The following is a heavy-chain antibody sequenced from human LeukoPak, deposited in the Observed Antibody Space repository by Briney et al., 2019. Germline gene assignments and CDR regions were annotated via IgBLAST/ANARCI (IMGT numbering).Heavy chain of an antibody. Sequence: GGSLRLSCAASGFTFDDYTMHWVRHAPRKGLEWVSLISWDGGSTYYADSVKGRFTISRDNSKNSLYLQMNSLRTEDTALYYCAKDTARRTLTGYFDYWGQGTLVTVSS. D-gene: IGHD1-14*01. J-gene: IGHJ4*02. CDR1: GFTFDDYT. CDR3: AKDTARRTLTGYFDY. CDR2: ISWDGGST. V-gene: IGHV3-43*01.